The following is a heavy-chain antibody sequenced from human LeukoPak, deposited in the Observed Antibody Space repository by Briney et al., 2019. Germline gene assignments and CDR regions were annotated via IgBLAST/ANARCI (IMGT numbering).Heavy chain of an antibody. D-gene: IGHD1-26*01. Sequence: SQTLSLTCTVSGGSISSGDYYWSWIRQPSGKGLEWIGYIYYSGSTYYNPSLKSRVTISVDRSKNQFSLKLSSVTAADTAVYYCAGFIVGATFYMDVWGKGTTVTVSS. CDR2: IYYSGST. J-gene: IGHJ6*03. V-gene: IGHV4-30-4*01. CDR1: GGSISSGDYY. CDR3: AGFIVGATFYMDV.